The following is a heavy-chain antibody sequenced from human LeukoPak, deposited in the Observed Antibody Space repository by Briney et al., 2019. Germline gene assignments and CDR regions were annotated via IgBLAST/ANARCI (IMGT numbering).Heavy chain of an antibody. CDR2: INHSGST. D-gene: IGHD2-2*01. CDR1: GGSFSGYY. J-gene: IGHJ6*02. Sequence: SETLSLTCAVYGGSFSGYYWSWIRQPPGEGLEWIGEINHSGSTNYNPSLKSRVTISVDTSKNQFSLKLSSVTAADTAVYYCARGRGEYQLLLSYYYGMDVWGQGTTVTVSS. CDR3: ARGRGEYQLLLSYYYGMDV. V-gene: IGHV4-34*01.